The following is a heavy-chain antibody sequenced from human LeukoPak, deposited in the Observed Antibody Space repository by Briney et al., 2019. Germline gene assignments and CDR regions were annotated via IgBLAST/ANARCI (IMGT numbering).Heavy chain of an antibody. V-gene: IGHV3-23*01. CDR1: GFTFSSSA. D-gene: IGHD5-12*01. Sequence: GGSLRLSCAASGFTFSSSAMSWVRQAPGKGLEWVSNISGSGSGGSTYYADSVKGRFTISRDNSKNTLYLQMNSLRAEDTAVYYCAKSGYDRFDYWGQGTLVTVSS. J-gene: IGHJ4*02. CDR3: AKSGYDRFDY. CDR2: ISGSGSGGST.